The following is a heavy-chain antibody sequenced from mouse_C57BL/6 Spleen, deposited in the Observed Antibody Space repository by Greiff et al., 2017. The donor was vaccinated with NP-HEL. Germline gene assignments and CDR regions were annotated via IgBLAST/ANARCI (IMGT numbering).Heavy chain of an antibody. CDR2: INPGSGGT. CDR1: GYAFTNYL. Sequence: QVQLQQSGAELLRPGTSVKVSCKASGYAFTNYLIEWVKQRPGQGLEWIGVINPGSGGTNYNEKFKGKATLTADKSSSTAYMQLSSLTSEDSAVYFCARGDGYYPRYWGQGTTLTVSS. J-gene: IGHJ2*01. CDR3: ARGDGYYPRY. V-gene: IGHV1-54*01. D-gene: IGHD2-3*01.